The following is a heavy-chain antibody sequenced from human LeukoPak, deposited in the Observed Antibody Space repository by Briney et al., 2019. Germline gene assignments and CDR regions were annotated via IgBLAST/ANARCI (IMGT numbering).Heavy chain of an antibody. J-gene: IGHJ4*02. CDR2: RQYSGST. D-gene: IGHD7-27*01. Sequence: PSETLSLTCTVSGGSLSTFYWSWIRHSPEEGLEWIGHRQYSGSTDYNPSLKSRVTISVDTAKNQFCLKLSSVTTADTAVYYCARLPLTGDLDYWGQGTLVTVSS. CDR3: ARLPLTGDLDY. V-gene: IGHV4-59*08. CDR1: GGSLSTFY.